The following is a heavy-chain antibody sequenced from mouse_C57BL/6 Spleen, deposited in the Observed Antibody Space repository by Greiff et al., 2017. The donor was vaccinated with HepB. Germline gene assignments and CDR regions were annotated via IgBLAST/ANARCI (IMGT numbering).Heavy chain of an antibody. V-gene: IGHV1-15*01. CDR2: IDPETGGT. J-gene: IGHJ2*01. D-gene: IGHD1-1*01. CDR3: KITTVVATGRYFDY. CDR1: GYTFTDYE. Sequence: QVQLQQSGAELVRPGASVTLSCKASGYTFTDYEMHWVKQTPVHGLEWIGAIDPETGGTAYNQKFKGKAILTADKSSSTAYMELRSLTSEDSAVYYCKITTVVATGRYFDYWGQGTTLTVSS.